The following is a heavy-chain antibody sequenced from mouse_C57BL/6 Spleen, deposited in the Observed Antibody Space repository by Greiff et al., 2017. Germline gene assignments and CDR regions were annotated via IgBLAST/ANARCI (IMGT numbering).Heavy chain of an antibody. Sequence: EVQLQQSGPELVKPGASVKMSCKASGYTFTDYNMPWVKQSHGKSLEWIGYINPNNGGTSYNQKFKGKATLTVNKSSSTAYMELRSLTSADSAVYYWARGGTYFVYFDVWGTGTTVTVSS. CDR2: INPNNGGT. V-gene: IGHV1-22*01. D-gene: IGHD2-10*01. J-gene: IGHJ1*03. CDR3: ARGGTYFVYFDV. CDR1: GYTFTDYN.